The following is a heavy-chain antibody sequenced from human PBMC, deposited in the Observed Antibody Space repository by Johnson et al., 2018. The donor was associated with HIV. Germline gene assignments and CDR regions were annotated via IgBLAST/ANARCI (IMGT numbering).Heavy chain of an antibody. CDR3: ARDHLSSRGAFDI. J-gene: IGHJ3*02. CDR2: IRYDGSNK. CDR1: GFTFSSYG. Sequence: QVQLVESGGGVVQPGGSLRLSCAASGFTFSSYGMHWVRQAPGKGLEWVAFIRYDGSNKYYADSVKGRFTISRDNSKNTLYLQMNSLRAEDTAVYYCARDHLSSRGAFDIWGQGTMVTVSS. V-gene: IGHV3-30*02. D-gene: IGHD6-13*01.